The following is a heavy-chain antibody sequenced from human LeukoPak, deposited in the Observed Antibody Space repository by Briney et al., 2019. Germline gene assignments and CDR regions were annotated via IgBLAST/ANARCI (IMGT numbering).Heavy chain of an antibody. Sequence: GGTLRLSCAASGFTFSSYGMSWVRQAPGKGLEWVSAISGSGGSTYYADSVRGRFTISRDNSKNTLYLQMNSLRAEDTAVYYCAKDRSVVVTAAAIDYWGQGTLVTVSS. CDR3: AKDRSVVVTAAAIDY. D-gene: IGHD2-21*02. CDR2: ISGSGGST. CDR1: GFTFSSYG. V-gene: IGHV3-23*01. J-gene: IGHJ4*02.